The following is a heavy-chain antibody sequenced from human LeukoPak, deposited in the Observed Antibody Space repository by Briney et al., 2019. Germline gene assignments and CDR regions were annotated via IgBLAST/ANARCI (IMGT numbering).Heavy chain of an antibody. D-gene: IGHD3-10*01. CDR2: INPNSGGT. V-gene: IGHV1-2*02. Sequence: ASVKVSCTASGYTFTGYYMHWVRQAPGQGLEWMGWINPNSGGTNYAQKFQGRVTMTRDTSISTAYMELSRLRSGDTAVYYCARDLSSITMVRGVATKNYYYGMDVWGQGTTVTVSS. CDR3: ARDLSSITMVRGVATKNYYYGMDV. J-gene: IGHJ6*02. CDR1: GYTFTGYY.